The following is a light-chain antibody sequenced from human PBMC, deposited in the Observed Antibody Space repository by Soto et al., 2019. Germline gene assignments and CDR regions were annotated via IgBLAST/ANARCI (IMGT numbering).Light chain of an antibody. Sequence: EIEMTQSPATLSLAPGERVTLSCRASESVSTNLAWYQQKAGQAPRLLIYGASTRATGIPARFSGSGSGTEFTLTISGLQSEDFAVYYCQQSNNWPWTFGQGTKVDIK. CDR1: ESVSTN. V-gene: IGKV3-15*01. J-gene: IGKJ1*01. CDR2: GAS. CDR3: QQSNNWPWT.